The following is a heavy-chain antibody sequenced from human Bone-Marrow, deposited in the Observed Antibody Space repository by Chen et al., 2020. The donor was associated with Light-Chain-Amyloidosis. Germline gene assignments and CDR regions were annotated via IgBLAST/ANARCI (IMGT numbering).Heavy chain of an antibody. CDR2: IYPDDSDA. J-gene: IGHJ4*02. V-gene: IGHV5-51*01. CDR1: GYTFPNYR. Sequence: EVQLQQSGPEVKKRGAPLKISCKGSGYTFPNYRIGWVRQMPGKGLEWLGVIYPDDSDARYSPSFEGQVTISADKSITPAYLQWRSLKASDTAMYYCARRRDGYNFDYWGQGTLVTVSS. D-gene: IGHD5-12*01. CDR3: ARRRDGYNFDY.